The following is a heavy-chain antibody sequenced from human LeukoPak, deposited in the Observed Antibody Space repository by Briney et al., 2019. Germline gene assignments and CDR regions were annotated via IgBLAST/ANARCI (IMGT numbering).Heavy chain of an antibody. CDR1: GFTFSSYW. CDR2: INTDGSST. CDR3: AREGAGYYYMDV. J-gene: IGHJ6*03. Sequence: QSGGSLRLSCAASGFTFSSYWMHWVRQAPGKGLVWVSRINTDGSSTSYADSVKGRFTISRDNAKNTLYLQMNSLRAEDTAVYYCAREGAGYYYMDVWGKGTTVTVSS. D-gene: IGHD1-26*01. V-gene: IGHV3-74*01.